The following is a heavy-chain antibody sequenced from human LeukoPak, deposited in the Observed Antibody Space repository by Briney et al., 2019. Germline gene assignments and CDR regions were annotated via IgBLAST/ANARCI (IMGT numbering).Heavy chain of an antibody. CDR3: AKDGVGATRGWYFDL. Sequence: GGSLRLSCAASGFTFSSYGMHWVRQAPGKGLEWVAVISYDGSNKYYADSVKGRFTISRDNSKNTLYLQMNSLRAEDTAVYYCAKDGVGATRGWYFDLWGRGTLVTVSS. CDR2: ISYDGSNK. J-gene: IGHJ2*01. V-gene: IGHV3-30*18. CDR1: GFTFSSYG. D-gene: IGHD1-26*01.